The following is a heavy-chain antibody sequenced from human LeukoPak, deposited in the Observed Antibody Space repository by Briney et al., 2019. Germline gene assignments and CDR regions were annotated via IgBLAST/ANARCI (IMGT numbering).Heavy chain of an antibody. CDR2: IYYSGST. V-gene: IGHV4-59*01. CDR3: ARDLTMVRGVIYHWFDP. Sequence: SETLSLTCTVSGGSISSYYWSWIRQPPGKGLEWIGYIYYSGSTNYNPSLKSRVTISVDTSKNQFSLKLNSVTAADTAVYYCARDLTMVRGVIYHWFDPWGQGTLVTVSS. D-gene: IGHD3-10*01. J-gene: IGHJ5*02. CDR1: GGSISSYY.